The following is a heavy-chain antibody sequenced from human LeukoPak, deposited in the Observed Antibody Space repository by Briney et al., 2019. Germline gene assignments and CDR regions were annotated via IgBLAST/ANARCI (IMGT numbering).Heavy chain of an antibody. Sequence: SETLSLTCTVSGGSISPYSWSWIRQPPGKGLEWIGYIFYSGSTNYNPSLKSRVTISVATSKNEFYLELSSVTAADTALYYCARDYNDISGDNYVGGYYYMDVWGKGTTVTVSS. D-gene: IGHD3-22*01. V-gene: IGHV4-59*08. J-gene: IGHJ6*03. CDR1: GGSISPYS. CDR2: IFYSGST. CDR3: ARDYNDISGDNYVGGYYYMDV.